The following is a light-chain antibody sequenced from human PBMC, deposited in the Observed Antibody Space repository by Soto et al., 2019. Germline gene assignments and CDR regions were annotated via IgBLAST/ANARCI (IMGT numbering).Light chain of an antibody. J-gene: IGLJ1*01. CDR2: DVT. V-gene: IGLV2-11*01. CDR1: SSDVGGYTY. Sequence: QSVLTQPRSVSGSPGQSVTISCTGTSSDVGGYTYVSWYQQHPGKAPKLIIYDVTERPSGVPARFSGSKSGNTASLTISGLQPEYEAYFFCCCYAVSYTYVCGPGTKVTVL. CDR3: CCYAVSYTYV.